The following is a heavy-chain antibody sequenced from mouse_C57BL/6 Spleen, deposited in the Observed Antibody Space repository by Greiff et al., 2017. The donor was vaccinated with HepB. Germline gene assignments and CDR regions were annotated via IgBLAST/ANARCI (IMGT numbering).Heavy chain of an antibody. Sequence: QVQLQQSGPELVKPGASVKISCKASGYAFSSSWMNWVKQRPGKGLEWIGRIYPGDGDTNYNGKFKGKATLTADKSSSTAYMQLSSLTSEDAAVYVCARDSAAWFAYWGQGTLVTVSA. CDR1: GYAFSSSW. V-gene: IGHV1-82*01. J-gene: IGHJ3*01. CDR2: IYPGDGDT. D-gene: IGHD6-1*01. CDR3: ARDSAAWFAY.